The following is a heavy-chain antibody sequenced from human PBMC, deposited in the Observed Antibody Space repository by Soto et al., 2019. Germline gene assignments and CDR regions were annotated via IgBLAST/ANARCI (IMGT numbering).Heavy chain of an antibody. CDR3: ARERVVVVVATTYNWFDP. V-gene: IGHV3-66*01. CDR1: GFTVSSNY. D-gene: IGHD2-15*01. Sequence: GGSLRLSCAASGFTVSSNYMSWVHQAPGKGLEWVSVIYSGGSTYYADSVQGRFTISRDNSKNTLYLQMNSLRAEDTAVYYCARERVVVVVATTYNWFDPWGQGTLVTVSS. CDR2: IYSGGST. J-gene: IGHJ5*02.